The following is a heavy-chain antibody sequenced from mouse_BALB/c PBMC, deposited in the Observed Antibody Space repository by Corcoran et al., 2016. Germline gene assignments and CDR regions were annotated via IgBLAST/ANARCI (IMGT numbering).Heavy chain of an antibody. J-gene: IGHJ3*01. V-gene: IGHV1-9*01. CDR3: VRQGGAY. CDR2: ILPGSGRT. CDR1: GYTFSSYW. D-gene: IGHD1-1*02. Sequence: QAQLQQSGAELMKPGASVKIACKATGYTFSSYWIHWVKQRPGHGLEWIGEILPGSGRTNNNEKFKGKATFTADTSSNTAYMQFSRLTSEDSAVYYCVRQGGAYWGQGTLVTVSA.